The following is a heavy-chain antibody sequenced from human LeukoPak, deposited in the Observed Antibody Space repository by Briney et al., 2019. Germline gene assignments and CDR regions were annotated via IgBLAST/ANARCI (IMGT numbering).Heavy chain of an antibody. CDR3: ARDLASIAVASYYYYYYMDV. CDR2: INPNSGGT. D-gene: IGHD6-19*01. Sequence: VASVKVSCKASGYTFTGYYMHWVRQAPGQGLEWMGWINPNSGGTNYAQKFQGRVTMTRDTSISTAYMELSRLRSDDTAVYYCARDLASIAVASYYYYYYMDVWGKGTTVTVSS. V-gene: IGHV1-2*02. CDR1: GYTFTGYY. J-gene: IGHJ6*03.